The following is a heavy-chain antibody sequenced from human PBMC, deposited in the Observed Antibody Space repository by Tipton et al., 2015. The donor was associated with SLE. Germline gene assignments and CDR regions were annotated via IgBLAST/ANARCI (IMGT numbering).Heavy chain of an antibody. V-gene: IGHV4-34*01. CDR3: ARARRRDFDY. CDR2: INHSGST. J-gene: IGHJ4*02. D-gene: IGHD6-6*01. CDR1: GGSFSGYY. Sequence: TLSLTCAVYGGSFSGYYWSWIRQPPGKGLEWIGEINHSGSTNYNPSLKSRVTISVDTSKNQFSLKLSSVTAADTAVYYCARARRRDFDYWGQGTLVTVSS.